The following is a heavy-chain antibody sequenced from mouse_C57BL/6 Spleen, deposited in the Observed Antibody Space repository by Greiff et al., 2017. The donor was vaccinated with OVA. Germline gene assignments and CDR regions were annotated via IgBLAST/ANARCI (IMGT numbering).Heavy chain of an antibody. CDR1: GFSLTSYG. D-gene: IGHD2-5*01. J-gene: IGHJ3*01. CDR3: ARTYSNYEAFAY. Sequence: VKLVESGPGLVAPSQSLSITCTVSGFSLTSYGVDWVRQSPGKGLEWLGVIWGVGSTHYNSALKSRMSTSKDNSKSQVFLKMKSLQTDDTAMYYCARTYSNYEAFAYWGQGTLVTVSA. V-gene: IGHV2-6*01. CDR2: IWGVGST.